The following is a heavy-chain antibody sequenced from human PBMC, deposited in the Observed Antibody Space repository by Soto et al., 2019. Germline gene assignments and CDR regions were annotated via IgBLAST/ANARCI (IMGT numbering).Heavy chain of an antibody. Sequence: HEHLVQSGAEVKRPGASLKVSCTASGYSFTGYYIHWVRQAPGQGLEWMGWINPDSGATNYAQNFQGRGTLTSDTSISTASMDLTSLTSDDTAVYYCARGDYGTGGYPFPYFDSWGQGTLVIVSS. CDR2: INPDSGAT. D-gene: IGHD2-8*02. J-gene: IGHJ4*02. CDR1: GYSFTGYY. V-gene: IGHV1-2*02. CDR3: ARGDYGTGGYPFPYFDS.